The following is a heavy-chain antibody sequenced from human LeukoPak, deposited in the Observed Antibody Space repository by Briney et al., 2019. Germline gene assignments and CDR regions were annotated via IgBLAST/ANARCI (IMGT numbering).Heavy chain of an antibody. D-gene: IGHD4-17*01. CDR3: ASLVYGDYALFDY. Sequence: SETLSLTCTVSGVSISSYYWSWIRQPPGKGLEWIGYIYYSGSTNYNPSLKSRVTISVDTSKNQFSLKLSSVTAADTAVYYCASLVYGDYALFDYWGQGTLVTVSS. CDR2: IYYSGST. CDR1: GVSISSYY. V-gene: IGHV4-59*08. J-gene: IGHJ4*02.